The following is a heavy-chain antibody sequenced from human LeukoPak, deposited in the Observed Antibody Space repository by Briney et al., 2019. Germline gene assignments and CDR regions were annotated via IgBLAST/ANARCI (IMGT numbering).Heavy chain of an antibody. J-gene: IGHJ3*02. V-gene: IGHV4-4*01. CDR3: ARELARYSSSSGAFDI. CDR2: IYHSGST. Sequence: DTLSLTCAVSGGSISSINWWGWARQPPGKGVEWMGQIYHSGSTNYNPSLKSRVTISVDKSKNHLSLKLSAVTAADPAVYCCARELARYSSSSGAFDIWGQGTMVTVSS. CDR1: GGSISSINW. D-gene: IGHD6-13*01.